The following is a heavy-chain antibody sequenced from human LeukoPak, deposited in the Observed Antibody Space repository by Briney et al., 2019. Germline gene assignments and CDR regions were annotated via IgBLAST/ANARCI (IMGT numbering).Heavy chain of an antibody. CDR3: ARAGGNRFDP. Sequence: SETLSLTCTGSGGSVSNYYWRWIRQYPGQGLEWIGYIYYSGSTTYNPSLKSRVTISVDASKNQFSLKLTSVTAADTAVYYCARAGGNRFDPWGQGILVTVSS. CDR2: IYYSGST. J-gene: IGHJ5*01. D-gene: IGHD3-10*01. CDR1: GGSVSNYY. V-gene: IGHV4-59*02.